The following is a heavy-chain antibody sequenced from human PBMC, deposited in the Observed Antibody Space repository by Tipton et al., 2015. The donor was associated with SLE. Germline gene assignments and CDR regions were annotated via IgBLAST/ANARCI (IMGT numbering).Heavy chain of an antibody. CDR3: ATDLSGWPDAFDI. D-gene: IGHD6-19*01. V-gene: IGHV3-30*04. Sequence: SLRLSCAASGFTFNTYSIHCVRQAPGKGLEWVALISHDGGAKYYAESVKGRFTISRDNSKNTLSLQMNSLRTEDTAVYYCATDLSGWPDAFDIWGQGTMVTVSS. CDR1: GFTFNTYS. J-gene: IGHJ3*02. CDR2: ISHDGGAK.